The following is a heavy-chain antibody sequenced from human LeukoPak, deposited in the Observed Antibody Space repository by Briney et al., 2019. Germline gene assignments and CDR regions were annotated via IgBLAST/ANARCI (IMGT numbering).Heavy chain of an antibody. CDR2: IIPIFGTA. J-gene: IGHJ4*02. CDR1: GGTFSSYA. CDR3: ARASYSVVPGKYYFDY. V-gene: IGHV1-69*05. D-gene: IGHD2-2*01. Sequence: SVKVSCKASGGTFSSYAISWVRQAPAQGLEWMGRIIPIFGTANYAQKFQGRVTITTDESTSTAYMELSSLRSEDTAVYYCARASYSVVPGKYYFDYWGQGTLVTVSS.